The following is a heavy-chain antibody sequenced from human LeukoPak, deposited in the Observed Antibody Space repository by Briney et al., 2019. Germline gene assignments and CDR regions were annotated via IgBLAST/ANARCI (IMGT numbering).Heavy chain of an antibody. CDR2: IGGSGGST. J-gene: IGHJ4*02. V-gene: IGHV3-23*01. CDR1: GFTFSSYA. CDR3: AKALFPTYSGSYFDY. Sequence: GGSLRLSCAASGFTFSSYAMSWVRQAPGKGLEWVSAIGGSGGSTYYADSVKGRFTISRDNSKNTLYLQMNSLRAEDTAVYYCAKALFPTYSGSYFDYWGQGTLVTVSS. D-gene: IGHD1-26*01.